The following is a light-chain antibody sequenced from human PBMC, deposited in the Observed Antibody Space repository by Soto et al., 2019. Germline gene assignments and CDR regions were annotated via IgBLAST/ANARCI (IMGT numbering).Light chain of an antibody. V-gene: IGLV1-44*01. Sequence: QSVLTQPPSASGTPGQRVTISCSGSSSNVGTNTVNWYQHLPGTDPTLLIYSNNHRPSGVPARFSGSTTATSTSLLISGLQPEDEAGYYCASWDDSLNGPVFGGGTKLTVL. CDR3: ASWDDSLNGPV. J-gene: IGLJ2*01. CDR2: SNN. CDR1: SSNVGTNT.